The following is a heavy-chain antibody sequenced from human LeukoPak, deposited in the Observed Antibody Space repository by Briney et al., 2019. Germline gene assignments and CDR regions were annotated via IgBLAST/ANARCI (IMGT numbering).Heavy chain of an antibody. CDR2: ISYDGSNK. D-gene: IGHD2-2*01. J-gene: IGHJ4*02. V-gene: IGHV3-30-3*01. CDR1: GFTFSSYA. Sequence: GGSLRLSCAASGFTFSSYAMHWVRQAPGKGLEWVAVISYDGSNKYYADSVKGRFTISRDDAKKSVYLQMNSLRAEDTAVYYCAGMMCSTTSCWIDYWGQGTLVTVSS. CDR3: AGMMCSTTSCWIDY.